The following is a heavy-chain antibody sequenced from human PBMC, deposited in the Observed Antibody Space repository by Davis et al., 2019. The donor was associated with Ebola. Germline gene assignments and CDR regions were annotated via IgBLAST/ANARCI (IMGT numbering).Heavy chain of an antibody. D-gene: IGHD1-26*01. J-gene: IGHJ4*02. CDR3: AKGPKSGSLDY. V-gene: IGHV3-74*01. CDR1: GFTFSSYW. Sequence: HTGGSLRLSCAASGFTFSSYWMHWVRQAPGKGLVWVSRINSDGSSTSYADSVKGRFTISRDNAKNTLYLQMNSLRADDTAVYYCAKGPKSGSLDYWGQGTLVTVSS. CDR2: INSDGSST.